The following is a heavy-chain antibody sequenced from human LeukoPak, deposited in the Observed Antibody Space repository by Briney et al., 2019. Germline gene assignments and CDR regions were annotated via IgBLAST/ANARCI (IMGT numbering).Heavy chain of an antibody. CDR1: GGSISSYY. Sequence: SETLSLTCTVSGGSISSYYWSWIWQPPGKGLEWIGYIYYSGSTNYNPSLKSRVTISVDTSKNQFSLKLSSVTAADTAVYYCARGWVVRGARGAFDIWGQGTMVTVSS. CDR3: ARGWVVRGARGAFDI. J-gene: IGHJ3*02. V-gene: IGHV4-59*01. CDR2: IYYSGST. D-gene: IGHD3-10*01.